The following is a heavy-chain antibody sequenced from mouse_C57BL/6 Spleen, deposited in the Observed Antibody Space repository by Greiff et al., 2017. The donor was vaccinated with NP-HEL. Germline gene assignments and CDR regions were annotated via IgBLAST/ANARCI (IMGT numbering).Heavy chain of an antibody. V-gene: IGHV1-81*01. CDR1: GYTFTSYG. CDR2: IYPRSGNT. J-gene: IGHJ3*01. Sequence: VQLQQSGAELARPGASVKLSCKASGYTFTSYGISWVKQRTGQGLEWIGEIYPRSGNTYYNEKFKGKATLTADKSSSTAYMELRSLTSEDSAAYFCAREGDYYGSGAYWGQGTLVTVSA. D-gene: IGHD1-1*01. CDR3: AREGDYYGSGAY.